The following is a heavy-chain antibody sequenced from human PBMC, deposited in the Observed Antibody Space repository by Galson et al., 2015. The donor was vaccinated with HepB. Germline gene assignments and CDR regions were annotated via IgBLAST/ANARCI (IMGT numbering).Heavy chain of an antibody. CDR1: GFTFSGSV. J-gene: IGHJ6*02. Sequence: SLRLSCAASGFTFSGSVMHWVRQASGKGLEWVGRIRSKANNYATVYAASVKGRFTISRDDSKNTAYLQMNSLKTEDTAVYYCTRPGGYSNGSNFYYYGMDVWGQGTTVTVSS. CDR2: IRSKANNYAT. V-gene: IGHV3-73*01. D-gene: IGHD4-11*01. CDR3: TRPGGYSNGSNFYYYGMDV.